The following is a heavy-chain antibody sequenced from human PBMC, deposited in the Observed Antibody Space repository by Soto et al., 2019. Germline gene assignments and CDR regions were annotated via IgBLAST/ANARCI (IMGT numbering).Heavy chain of an antibody. Sequence: QVQLLESGPGLVKPSQTLSLTCTVSGGSISSSGYYWSWIRQHPGKGLEWIGYIYYSGSTYYNPSLKSRVTISVDTSKNQFSLKLSSVTAAVTAVYYCARERRGYGDYWGQGTLVTVSS. CDR3: ARERRGYGDY. CDR1: GGSISSSGYY. CDR2: IYYSGST. V-gene: IGHV4-31*03. D-gene: IGHD5-12*01. J-gene: IGHJ4*02.